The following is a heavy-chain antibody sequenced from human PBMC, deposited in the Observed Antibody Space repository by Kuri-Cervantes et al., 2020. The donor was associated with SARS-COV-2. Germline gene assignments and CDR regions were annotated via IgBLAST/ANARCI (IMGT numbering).Heavy chain of an antibody. CDR3: ARGPPGWCSSTSCYGAYYGMDV. CDR1: GGSISSGGYY. CDR2: INHSGST. V-gene: IGHV4-39*07. D-gene: IGHD2-2*01. Sequence: ESLKISCTVSGGSISSGGYYWSWIRQPPGKGLEWIGEINHSGSTNYNPSLKSRVTISVDTSKNQFSLKLSSVTAADTAVYYCARGPPGWCSSTSCYGAYYGMDVWGQGTTVTVSS. J-gene: IGHJ6*02.